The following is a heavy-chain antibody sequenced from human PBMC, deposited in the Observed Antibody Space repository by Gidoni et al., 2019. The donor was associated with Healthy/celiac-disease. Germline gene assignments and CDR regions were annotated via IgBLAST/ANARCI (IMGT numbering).Heavy chain of an antibody. D-gene: IGHD1-26*01. CDR2: IIPIFGTE. CDR1: GGTFSSYA. V-gene: IGHV1-69*01. CDR3: ARGVGSFPDYYYYYMDV. Sequence: QVQLVQSGAEVKKPGSSVKVSCKASGGTFSSYAISWVRQAPGQGLEWMGGIIPIFGTENYAQKFQGRVTITADESTSTAYMELSSLRSEDTAVYYWARGVGSFPDYYYYYMDVWGKGTTVTVSS. J-gene: IGHJ6*03.